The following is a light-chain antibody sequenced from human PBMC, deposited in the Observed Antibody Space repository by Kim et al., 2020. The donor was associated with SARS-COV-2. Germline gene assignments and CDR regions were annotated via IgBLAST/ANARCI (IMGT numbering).Light chain of an antibody. Sequence: GPRVTISCSGSSSNIGSNTVNWYQQLPGTAPKLLIYSNNQRPSGVPDRFSGSKSGTSAFLAISGLQSEDEADYYCAAWDDSLNGYVFGTGTKVTVL. V-gene: IGLV1-44*01. CDR2: SNN. CDR3: AAWDDSLNGYV. J-gene: IGLJ1*01. CDR1: SSNIGSNT.